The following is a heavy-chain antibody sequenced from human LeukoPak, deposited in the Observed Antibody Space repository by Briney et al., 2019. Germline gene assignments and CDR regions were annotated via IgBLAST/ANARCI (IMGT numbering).Heavy chain of an antibody. CDR1: GFTFSNAW. CDR2: IKSKTDGGTT. J-gene: IGHJ6*03. CDR3: TTKTTTVVTDYYYYYMAV. Sequence: GGSLRLSCAASGFTFSNAWMSWVRQAPGKGLEWVGRIKSKTDGGTTDYAAPVEGRFAIPRDDSKNTLYLQMHSLKTEDTAVYYCTTKTTTVVTDYYYYYMAVWGKGATVTVSS. V-gene: IGHV3-15*01. D-gene: IGHD4-23*01.